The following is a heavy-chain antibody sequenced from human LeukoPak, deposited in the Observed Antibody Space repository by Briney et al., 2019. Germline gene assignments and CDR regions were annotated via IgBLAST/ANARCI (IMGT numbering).Heavy chain of an antibody. J-gene: IGHJ4*02. V-gene: IGHV1-8*01. Sequence: GGSVKVSCKATGYTFGSYDINGVRQATGQGLEWMGWMNPNSGNTGYAQKFQGRVTMTRNTSISTAYMELSSLRSEDTAMYYCARGRNQRKLRLLVYWAKGPPVTVSS. D-gene: IGHD1-14*01. CDR1: GYTFGSYD. CDR2: MNPNSGNT. CDR3: ARGRNQRKLRLLVY.